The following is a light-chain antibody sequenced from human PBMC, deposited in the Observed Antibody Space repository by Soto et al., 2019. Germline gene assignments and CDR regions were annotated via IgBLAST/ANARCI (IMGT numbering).Light chain of an antibody. Sequence: QPALTQPASVSGSPGQAITISCTGTSGDVGGYNYVSWYQQHPGKAPKLMIYDVSNRPSGVSNRFSGSKSGNTASLTISGLQAEDEADYYCSSYTSSSLHVFGTGTKVTVL. CDR1: SGDVGGYNY. CDR2: DVS. V-gene: IGLV2-14*03. J-gene: IGLJ1*01. CDR3: SSYTSSSLHV.